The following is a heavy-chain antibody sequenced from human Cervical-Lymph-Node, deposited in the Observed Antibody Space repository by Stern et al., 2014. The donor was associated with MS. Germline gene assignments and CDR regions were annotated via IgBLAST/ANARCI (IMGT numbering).Heavy chain of an antibody. CDR2: ISPYTGNT. Sequence: VQLVQPGAEVKKPGAAVKVSCKASGYTFSNFGIAWLRQAPGQGLEWIGGISPYTGNTNYAQKVQDRVTLTTDTLTSTAYMELRSLTSDDTAVYYCARRFGELYLAFFDAWGQGALVIVSS. CDR3: ARRFGELYLAFFDA. CDR1: GYTFSNFG. V-gene: IGHV1-18*04. J-gene: IGHJ4*02. D-gene: IGHD3-10*01.